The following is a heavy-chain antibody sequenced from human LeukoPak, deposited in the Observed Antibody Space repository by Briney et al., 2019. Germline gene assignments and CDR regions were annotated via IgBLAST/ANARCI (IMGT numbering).Heavy chain of an antibody. CDR1: GYTFTSYY. D-gene: IGHD2-2*01. V-gene: IGHV1-46*01. CDR3: ARGYIVVVPAAFYYYYGMDV. J-gene: IGHJ6*02. CDR2: INPSGGST. Sequence: ASVKVSCEASGYTFTSYYMHWVRQAPGQGLEWMGMINPSGGSTSYAQKFQGRVTMTRDTSTSTVYMELSRLRSDDTAVYYCARGYIVVVPAAFYYYYGMDVWGQGTTVTVSS.